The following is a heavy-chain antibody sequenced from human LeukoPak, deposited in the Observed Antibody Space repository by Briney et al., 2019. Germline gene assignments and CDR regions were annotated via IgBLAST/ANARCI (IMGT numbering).Heavy chain of an antibody. CDR1: GFTFSSYG. Sequence: GGSLRLSCAASGFTFSSYGMHWVRQAPVKGLEWVAVISYDGSHKHFADSVKGRFTISRDNSKNTLYLQMNSLRAEDTAVYYCAKLHYDSSGPPDYWGQGTLVTVSS. J-gene: IGHJ4*02. D-gene: IGHD3-22*01. CDR2: ISYDGSHK. CDR3: AKLHYDSSGPPDY. V-gene: IGHV3-30*18.